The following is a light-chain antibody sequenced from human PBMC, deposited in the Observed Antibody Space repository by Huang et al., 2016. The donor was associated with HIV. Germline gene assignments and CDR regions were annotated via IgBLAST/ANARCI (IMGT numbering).Light chain of an antibody. CDR1: QDISNS. V-gene: IGKV1-NL1*01. Sequence: IQMTQSPSSLSASVGDRVTITCRASQDISNSLAWYQQKPGKAPDILLYAASRLESGVPSKCSGGGSGTAYTLTISSLQPEDFATYYCHQYYTAPYTFGQGTKVEI. CDR2: AAS. J-gene: IGKJ2*01. CDR3: HQYYTAPYT.